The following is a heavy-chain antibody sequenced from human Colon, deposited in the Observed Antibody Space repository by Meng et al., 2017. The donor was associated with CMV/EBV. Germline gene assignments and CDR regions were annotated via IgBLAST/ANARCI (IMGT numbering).Heavy chain of an antibody. J-gene: IGHJ4*02. Sequence: SETLSLTYTVSGDPVTSNSYYWSWIRQPPGKGLEWIGYIYYTGSTNYNPSLESRVTMSLDTSKSQFSLKLTSVTAADTAVYYCARDHGNSWPIYYFEYWGQGALVTVSS. D-gene: IGHD6-13*01. CDR1: GDPVTSNSYY. V-gene: IGHV4-61*01. CDR3: ARDHGNSWPIYYFEY. CDR2: IYYTGST.